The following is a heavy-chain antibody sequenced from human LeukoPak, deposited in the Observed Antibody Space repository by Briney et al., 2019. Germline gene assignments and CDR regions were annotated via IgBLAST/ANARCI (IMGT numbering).Heavy chain of an antibody. Sequence: PGGSLRLSCAASGFTFSSYGMSWVRQAPGKGLEWVSAISGSGGSTYYADSVKGRFTISRDNAKNSLYLQMNSLRAEDTAVYYCARVGRDGYNPLGYWGQGTLVTVSS. CDR1: GFTFSSYG. CDR3: ARVGRDGYNPLGY. V-gene: IGHV3-23*01. D-gene: IGHD5-24*01. J-gene: IGHJ4*02. CDR2: ISGSGGST.